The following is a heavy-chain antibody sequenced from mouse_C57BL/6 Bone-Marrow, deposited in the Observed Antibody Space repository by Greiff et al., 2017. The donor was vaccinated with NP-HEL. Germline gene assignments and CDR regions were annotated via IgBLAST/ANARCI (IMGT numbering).Heavy chain of an antibody. D-gene: IGHD1-1*01. CDR1: GYTFTSYW. V-gene: IGHV1-50*01. CDR3: AREGKIYYYGSSYGWYFDV. J-gene: IGHJ1*03. CDR2: IDPSDSYT. Sequence: VQLQQPGAELVKPGASVKLSCKASGYTFTSYWMQWVKQRPGQGLEWIGEIDPSDSYTNYNQKFKGKATLTVDTSSSTAYMQLSSLTSEDSAVYYCAREGKIYYYGSSYGWYFDVWGTGTTVTVSS.